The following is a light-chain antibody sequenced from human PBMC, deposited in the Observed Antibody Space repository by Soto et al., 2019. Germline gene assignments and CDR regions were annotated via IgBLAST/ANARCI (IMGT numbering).Light chain of an antibody. V-gene: IGKV1-9*01. CDR3: QHLNTFPLT. J-gene: IGKJ2*01. Sequence: DIQLTQSPSFLSASVGYRVTITSRASQGISSYLACYQQPPGKAPKLLIYGPSNLQRGVSSRFSGSGSGTDFTLTLSSLQAEDFATYYCQHLNTFPLTFGQGTRLDVK. CDR1: QGISSY. CDR2: GPS.